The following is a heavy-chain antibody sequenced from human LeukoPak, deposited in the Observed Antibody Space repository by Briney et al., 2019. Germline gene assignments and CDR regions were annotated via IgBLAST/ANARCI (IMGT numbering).Heavy chain of an antibody. Sequence: PGGSLRLSCAASGFSFSHYAIHWVRQAPGKGLEWVSLISSNGGNKYYADSVKGRFTISRDNAKNSLYLQMNSLRAEDTAVYYCAREGGNYYYYMDVWGKGTTVTISS. CDR3: AREGGNYYYYMDV. CDR1: GFSFSHYA. CDR2: ISSNGGNK. J-gene: IGHJ6*03. V-gene: IGHV3-30*04.